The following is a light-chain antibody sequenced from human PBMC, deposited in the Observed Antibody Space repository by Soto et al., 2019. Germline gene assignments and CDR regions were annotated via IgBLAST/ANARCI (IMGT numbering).Light chain of an antibody. CDR2: GAS. CDR3: QQFSSYPLT. V-gene: IGKV3-20*01. CDR1: QSVSNNY. J-gene: IGKJ4*01. Sequence: EIVLTESPGTLSLSQWEIATLSCRASQSVSNNYLAWYQQKPGQAPRLLIYGASNRATGIPDRFSGGGSGTDFTLTISRLEPEDFAVHYCQQFSSYPLTFGGATKVDIK.